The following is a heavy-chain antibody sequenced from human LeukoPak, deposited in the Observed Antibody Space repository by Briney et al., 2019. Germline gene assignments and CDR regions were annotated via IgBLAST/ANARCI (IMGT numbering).Heavy chain of an antibody. CDR3: ARQGSCSNTNCNRWFDP. Sequence: SETLSLTCAVSGYSIGRGYYWGWIRQPPGEGLEGIGSIYHNGDTYYNSSLKSRVTISVDTSKNQFSLKVSSVTAADTALYYCARQGSCSNTNCNRWFDPWGQGTLVTVSS. CDR2: IYHNGDT. D-gene: IGHD2-2*01. V-gene: IGHV4-38-2*01. J-gene: IGHJ5*02. CDR1: GYSIGRGYY.